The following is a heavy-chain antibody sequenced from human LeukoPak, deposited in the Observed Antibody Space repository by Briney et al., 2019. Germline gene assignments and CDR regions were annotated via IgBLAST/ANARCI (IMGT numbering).Heavy chain of an antibody. D-gene: IGHD1-1*01. Sequence: SETLSLTCTVSGGSISGYYWSWIRQPPGKGLEWIGYIYYSGSTNYNPSLKSRVSISVDTSKNQFSLKLNSVTAADTAVYYCARHDSVVGRVQLSIGRPNYLDFWGQGTLVTVSS. J-gene: IGHJ4*02. V-gene: IGHV4-59*08. CDR1: GGSISGYY. CDR3: ARHDSVVGRVQLSIGRPNYLDF. CDR2: IYYSGST.